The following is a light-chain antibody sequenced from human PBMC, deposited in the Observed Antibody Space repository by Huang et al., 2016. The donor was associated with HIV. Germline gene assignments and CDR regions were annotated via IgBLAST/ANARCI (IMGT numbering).Light chain of an antibody. V-gene: IGKV2-28*01. CDR2: LAS. Sequence: DIVMTQSPLSLPVAPGEPVSISCMSSQSIRQNNGYNYLSWYLQKPGQSPQLLISLASNRASGVPDRFSGSGSGTHFTLKISRVEAGDAGVYYCMQDLQTPYTFGQGTKLEI. CDR3: MQDLQTPYT. CDR1: QSIRQNNGYNY. J-gene: IGKJ2*01.